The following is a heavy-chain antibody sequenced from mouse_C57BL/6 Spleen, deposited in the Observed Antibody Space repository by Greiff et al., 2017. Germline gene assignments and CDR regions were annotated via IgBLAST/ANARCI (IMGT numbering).Heavy chain of an antibody. CDR3: ARGGTTAWYFDV. J-gene: IGHJ1*03. D-gene: IGHD1-2*01. V-gene: IGHV1-64*01. CDR1: GYTFTSYW. CDR2: IHPNSGST. Sequence: VQLQQPGAELVKPGASVKLSCKASGYTFTSYWMHWVKQRPGQGLEWIGMIHPNSGSTNYNEKFKSKATLTVDKSSSTAYMQLSSLTSEDSAVYYCARGGTTAWYFDVWGTGTTVTVSS.